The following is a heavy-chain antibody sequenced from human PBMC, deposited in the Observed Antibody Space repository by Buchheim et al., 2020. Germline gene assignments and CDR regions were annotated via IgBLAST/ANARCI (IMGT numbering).Heavy chain of an antibody. J-gene: IGHJ4*02. D-gene: IGHD6-19*01. CDR3: AKESIGSGWSFDY. V-gene: IGHV3-30*18. Sequence: QLVESGGGVVQPGRSLRLSCAASGFTFSSYGMHWVRQAPGKGLEWVAVISYDGSNEYYADSVKGRFTISRDNSKSTLYLQMNSLRAEDTAVYYCAKESIGSGWSFDYWGQGTL. CDR1: GFTFSSYG. CDR2: ISYDGSNE.